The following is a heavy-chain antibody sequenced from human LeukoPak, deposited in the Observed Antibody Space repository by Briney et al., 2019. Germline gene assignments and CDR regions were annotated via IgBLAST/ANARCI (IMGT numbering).Heavy chain of an antibody. V-gene: IGHV4-39*07. CDR3: AREGVVVVAATSFDWFDP. J-gene: IGHJ5*02. D-gene: IGHD2-15*01. Sequence: SETLSLTCTVSGGSISSSSYYWGWIRQPPGKGLEWIGSIYYSGSTYYNPSLKSRVTISVDTSKNQFSLKLSSVTAADTAVYYCAREGVVVVAATSFDWFDPWGQGTLVTVSS. CDR1: GGSISSSSYY. CDR2: IYYSGST.